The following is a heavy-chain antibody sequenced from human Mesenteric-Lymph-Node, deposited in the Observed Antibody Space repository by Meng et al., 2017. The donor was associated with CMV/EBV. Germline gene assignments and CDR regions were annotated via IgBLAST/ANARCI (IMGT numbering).Heavy chain of an antibody. CDR3: ARHYLGSSSWIDY. V-gene: IGHV5-51*01. CDR2: IYLGDSVT. Sequence: KVSCKGSGYTFTSYWIAWVRQMPGKGLEWMGIIYLGDSVTKYSPSFQGQVTISADKSISTAYVQWSSLEASDTAMYYCARHYLGSSSWIDYWGQGTLVTVSS. CDR1: GYTFTSYW. D-gene: IGHD6-13*01. J-gene: IGHJ4*02.